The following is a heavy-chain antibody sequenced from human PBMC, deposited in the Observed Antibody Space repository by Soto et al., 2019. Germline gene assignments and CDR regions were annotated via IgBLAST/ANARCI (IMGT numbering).Heavy chain of an antibody. Sequence: EVQLMESGGGLVQPGGSLRLSCAASGFTFSTYAMNWVRQAPGNGLEWVSAISGSGGSIHYADSVKGRFTISRDNSKNTLYLQMNSLRDEDTAVYHCVKGDRKGDVWGQGTTVTVSS. V-gene: IGHV3-23*01. CDR2: ISGSGGSI. CDR1: GFTFSTYA. CDR3: VKGDRKGDV. J-gene: IGHJ6*02.